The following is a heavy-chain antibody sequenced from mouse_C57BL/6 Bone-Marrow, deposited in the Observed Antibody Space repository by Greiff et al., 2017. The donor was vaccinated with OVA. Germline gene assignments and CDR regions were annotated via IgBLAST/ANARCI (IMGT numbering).Heavy chain of an antibody. CDR1: GFNIKDYY. V-gene: IGHV1-64*01. CDR3: VLLCPAMDY. J-gene: IGHJ4*01. CDR2: IHPNSGST. D-gene: IGHD2-10*01. Sequence: QVQLQQSGAELVKPGASVKLSCTASGFNIKDYYMHWVKQRPGQGLEWIGMIHPNSGSTNYNEKFKSKATLTVDKSSSTAYMQLSSLTSEDSAVYYCVLLCPAMDYWGQGTSVTVSS.